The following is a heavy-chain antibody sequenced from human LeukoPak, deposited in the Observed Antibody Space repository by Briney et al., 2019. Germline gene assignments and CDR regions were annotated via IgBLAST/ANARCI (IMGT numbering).Heavy chain of an antibody. CDR2: ISWDGGST. J-gene: IGHJ4*02. CDR1: GFTFDDYT. V-gene: IGHV3-43*01. D-gene: IGHD3-22*01. Sequence: PGRSLRLSCAASGFTFDDYTMHWVRQAPGKGLEWVSLISWDGGSTYYADSVKGRFTISRDNSKNSLYLQMNSLRTEDTALYYCAKDDSSGYYPDYWGQGTLVTVSS. CDR3: AKDDSSGYYPDY.